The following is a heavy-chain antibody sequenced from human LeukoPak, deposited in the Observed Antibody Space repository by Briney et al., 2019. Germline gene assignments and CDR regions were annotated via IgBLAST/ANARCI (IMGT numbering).Heavy chain of an antibody. CDR3: AKDHYDSSGYFPDY. Sequence: GESLTLPCTASGFTFDDYAMHWVRQAPGKGLEWVCLIRGDGGSTYYADSVKGRFTISRDNSKNSLYLQMNSLRTEDTALYYCAKDHYDSSGYFPDYWGQGTLVTVSS. CDR2: IRGDGGST. V-gene: IGHV3-43*02. CDR1: GFTFDDYA. D-gene: IGHD3-22*01. J-gene: IGHJ4*02.